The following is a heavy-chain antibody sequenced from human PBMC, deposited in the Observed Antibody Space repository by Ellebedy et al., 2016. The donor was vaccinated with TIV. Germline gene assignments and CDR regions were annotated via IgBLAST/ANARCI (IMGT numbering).Heavy chain of an antibody. V-gene: IGHV1-69*13. CDR1: GGTFSSYA. CDR3: ARVGFYSSSWQYYFDS. Sequence: SVKVSCKASGGTFSSYAISWVRQAPGQGLEWMGGIIPIFGTANYAQKFQGRLTIIADESTSTAYMELNSLRSEDTAVYYCARVGFYSSSWQYYFDSWGQGTLVTVSS. CDR2: IIPIFGTA. D-gene: IGHD6-13*01. J-gene: IGHJ4*02.